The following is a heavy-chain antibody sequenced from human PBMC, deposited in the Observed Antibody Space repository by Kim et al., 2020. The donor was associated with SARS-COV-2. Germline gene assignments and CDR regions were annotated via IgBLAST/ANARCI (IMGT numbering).Heavy chain of an antibody. V-gene: IGHV4-39*01. D-gene: IGHD6-13*01. CDR2: T. Sequence: TDSHQPLTGRITISVDTSKNQFSLKLSSVTAADTAVYYCASRGAAAKFDYWGQGTLVTVSS. CDR3: ASRGAAAKFDY. J-gene: IGHJ4*02.